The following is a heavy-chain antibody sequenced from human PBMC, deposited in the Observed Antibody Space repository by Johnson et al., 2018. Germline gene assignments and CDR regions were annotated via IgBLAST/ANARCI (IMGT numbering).Heavy chain of an antibody. D-gene: IGHD3-9*01. V-gene: IGHV3-30*18. Sequence: QVQLVESGGGVVQPGRSLRLSCAASGFTFSSYGMHWVRQAPGKGLEWVEVISYDGSNKYYADSVKGRFTISRDNSKNTLYLQMNSLRAEDTAVYNCAKVGVLLRSFDVAFFFQHWGQGTLVTVSS. CDR3: AKVGVLLRSFDVAFFFQH. CDR1: GFTFSSYG. J-gene: IGHJ1*01. CDR2: ISYDGSNK.